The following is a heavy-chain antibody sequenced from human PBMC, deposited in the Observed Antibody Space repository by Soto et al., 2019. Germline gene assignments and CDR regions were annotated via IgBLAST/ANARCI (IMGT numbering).Heavy chain of an antibody. CDR1: GFSFSGYW. J-gene: IGHJ4*02. Sequence: EVQLVESGGELVQPRGSLRLSCAASGFSFSGYWMHWVRQAPGKGLVWVSRINTDGSSRTYADSVKGRFTISRDNAKNTLYLQMSSLRVDDTAVYYCVRAAARGDDWAQGTLVTVSS. CDR2: INTDGSSR. V-gene: IGHV3-74*01. D-gene: IGHD3-10*01. CDR3: VRAAARGDD.